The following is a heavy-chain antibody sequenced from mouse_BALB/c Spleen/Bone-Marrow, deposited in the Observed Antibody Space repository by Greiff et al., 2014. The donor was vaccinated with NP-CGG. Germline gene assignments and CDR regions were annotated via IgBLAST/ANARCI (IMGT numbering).Heavy chain of an antibody. CDR1: GYTFTSYY. V-gene: IGHV1S81*02. Sequence: QVQLKDSGAELVKPGASVKLSCKASGYTFTSYYMYWVKQRPGQGLEWIGEINPNNDGTNFNEKFRSKATLTVDKSSSTAYMQLSSLTSEDSAVYYCARAAYDPYAMDYWGQGTSVTVSS. J-gene: IGHJ4*01. CDR2: INPNNDGT. CDR3: ARAAYDPYAMDY. D-gene: IGHD2-3*01.